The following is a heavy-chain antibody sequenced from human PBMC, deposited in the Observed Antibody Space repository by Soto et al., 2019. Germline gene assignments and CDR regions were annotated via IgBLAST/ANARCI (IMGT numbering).Heavy chain of an antibody. D-gene: IGHD3-16*01. J-gene: IGHJ4*02. CDR1: GFTFNTYW. Sequence: EVQLVESGGGLVQPGGSLILSCAASGFTFNTYWMHWVRQAPGKGLVWVSRIKSDGSNTAYADSVKGRFTISRDNAKNTLYLQMNSLRAEDTAVYYCARGLGYGEGWGQGTLVTVSS. V-gene: IGHV3-74*01. CDR3: ARGLGYGEG. CDR2: IKSDGSNT.